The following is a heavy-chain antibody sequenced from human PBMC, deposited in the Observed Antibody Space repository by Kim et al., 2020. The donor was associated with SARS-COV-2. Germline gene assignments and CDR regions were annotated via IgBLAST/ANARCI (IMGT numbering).Heavy chain of an antibody. CDR2: ISYDGSTK. CDR1: GFTFSSYA. CDR3: ARRPGY. Sequence: GGSLRLSCAASGFTFSSYAMHWVRQAPGKGLEWVAVISYDGSTKYYADSVKGRFTVSRDNSKNTLYLQMNSLRAEDTAVYYCARRPGYWGQRDLVTLSS. V-gene: IGHV3-30-3*01. J-gene: IGHJ4*02.